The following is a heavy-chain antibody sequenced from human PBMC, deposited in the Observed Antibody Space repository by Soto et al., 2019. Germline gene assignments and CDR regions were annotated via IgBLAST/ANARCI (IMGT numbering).Heavy chain of an antibody. Sequence: SETLSLTCTVSGGSISSYYWSWIRQPPGKGLEWIGYIYYSGSTNYNPSLKSRVTISVDTSKNQFSLKLSSVTAADTAVYYCARDLGYSGYADHYYGMDVWGQGTTVTVSS. J-gene: IGHJ6*02. CDR3: ARDLGYSGYADHYYGMDV. CDR2: IYYSGST. CDR1: GGSISSYY. V-gene: IGHV4-59*01. D-gene: IGHD5-12*01.